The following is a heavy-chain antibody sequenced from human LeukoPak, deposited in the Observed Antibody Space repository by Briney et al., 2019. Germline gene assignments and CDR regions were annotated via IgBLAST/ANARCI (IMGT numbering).Heavy chain of an antibody. Sequence: GGSLRLSCVASEFTFSSYAMSWVRQAPGKGLEWVSAISPSGGNTYYADSVKGRFTISRDNSENTLYLQMNSLRAEDTAIYYCAKPMDTSGSDYFGYWGQGILVTVSS. CDR3: AKPMDTSGSDYFGY. CDR1: EFTFSSYA. J-gene: IGHJ4*02. D-gene: IGHD6-19*01. V-gene: IGHV3-23*01. CDR2: ISPSGGNT.